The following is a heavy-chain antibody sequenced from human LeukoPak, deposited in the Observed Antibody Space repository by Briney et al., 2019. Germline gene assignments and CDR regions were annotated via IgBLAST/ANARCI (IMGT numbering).Heavy chain of an antibody. CDR2: ISYDGVSE. J-gene: IGHJ4*02. Sequence: PGGSLRLSCAASVVTFSSYAMHCGRQAPGKGLEWVAVISYDGVSEYYADSVKGRFTISRDNSKNTLYLQMNRLRAEDTAVYNCARDGGSYELDYWGQGTLVTVSS. CDR3: ARDGGSYELDY. V-gene: IGHV3-30-3*01. D-gene: IGHD1-26*01. CDR1: VVTFSSYA.